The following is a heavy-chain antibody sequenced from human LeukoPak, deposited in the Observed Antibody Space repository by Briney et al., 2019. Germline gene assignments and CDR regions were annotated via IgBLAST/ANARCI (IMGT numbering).Heavy chain of an antibody. CDR3: TVLEAAGTR. V-gene: IGHV3-15*01. D-gene: IGHD6-13*01. CDR2: IKSKTDGGTT. Sequence: PGGPRRFSGAASGFTFSHAWMTWFRKAPGKGLKLVGRIKSKTDGGTTDYAAPVKGRFTISRDDSKNTLYLQMNSLKTGDTAVYYCTVLEAAGTRWGQGTLVTVSS. CDR1: GFTFSHAW. J-gene: IGHJ4*02.